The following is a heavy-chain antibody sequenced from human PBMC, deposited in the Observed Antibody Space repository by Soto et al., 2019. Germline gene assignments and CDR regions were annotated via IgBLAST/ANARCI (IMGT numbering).Heavy chain of an antibody. CDR3: AREIAVAFFDS. CDR2: IQSGGTT. Sequence: EVQLVESGGGLVQPGGSLRLSCAASGFTVSSKYMTWVRQAPGKGLEWVSLIQSGGTTYYADSVKGRFTISRDNAKNSLSLQMNSLRAEDTAVYYCAREIAVAFFDSWGQGTLVTVSS. J-gene: IGHJ4*02. D-gene: IGHD6-19*01. CDR1: GFTVSSKY. V-gene: IGHV3-66*01.